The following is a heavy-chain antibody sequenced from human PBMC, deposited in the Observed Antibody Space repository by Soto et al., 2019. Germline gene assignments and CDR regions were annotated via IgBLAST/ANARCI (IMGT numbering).Heavy chain of an antibody. CDR3: ARGATYYDYVWGSYRYKAPGY. Sequence: RASVKVSCKASGYTFTSYYMHWVRQAPGQGLEWMGIINPSGGSTSYAQKFQGRVTMTRDTSTSTVYMELSSLRSEDTAVYYCARGATYYDYVWGSYRYKAPGYWGQGTLVTVSS. CDR2: INPSGGST. D-gene: IGHD3-16*02. CDR1: GYTFTSYY. J-gene: IGHJ4*02. V-gene: IGHV1-46*01.